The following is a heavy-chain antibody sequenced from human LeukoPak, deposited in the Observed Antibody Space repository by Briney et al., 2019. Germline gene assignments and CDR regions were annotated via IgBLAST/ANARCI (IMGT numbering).Heavy chain of an antibody. Sequence: PSETLSLTCTVSGGSISSYYWSWIRQPPGKGLEWIGYIYYSGSTNYNPSLKSRVTISVDTSKNQFSLKLSSVTAADTAVYYCARPNRRAIAARGAFDIWGQGTMVTVSS. CDR1: GGSISSYY. CDR2: IYYSGST. V-gene: IGHV4-59*01. D-gene: IGHD6-6*01. J-gene: IGHJ3*02. CDR3: ARPNRRAIAARGAFDI.